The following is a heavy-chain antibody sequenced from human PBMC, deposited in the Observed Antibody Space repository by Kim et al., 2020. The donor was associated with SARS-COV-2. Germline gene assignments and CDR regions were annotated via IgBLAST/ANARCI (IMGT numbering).Heavy chain of an antibody. CDR2: ISYDGSNK. CDR3: ARDRADAFDI. CDR1: GFTFSSYA. Sequence: GGSLRLSCAASGFTFSSYAMHWVRQAPGKGLEWVAVISYDGSNKYYADSVKGRFTISRDNSKNTLYLQMNSLRAEDTAVYYCARDRADAFDIWGQGTMVTVSS. V-gene: IGHV3-30*04. J-gene: IGHJ3*02.